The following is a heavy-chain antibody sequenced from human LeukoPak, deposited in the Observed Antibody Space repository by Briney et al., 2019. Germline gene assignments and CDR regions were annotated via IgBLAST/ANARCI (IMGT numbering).Heavy chain of an antibody. CDR2: INAGNGNT. Sequence: VASVKVSCKASGYTFTIYAMHWVRQAPGQRLEWMGWINAGNGNTKYSQKFQGRVTITRDTSASTAYMELSSLRSEDTAVYYCARDSPLKDAFDIWGQGTMVTVSS. V-gene: IGHV1-3*01. J-gene: IGHJ3*02. CDR1: GYTFTIYA. CDR3: ARDSPLKDAFDI.